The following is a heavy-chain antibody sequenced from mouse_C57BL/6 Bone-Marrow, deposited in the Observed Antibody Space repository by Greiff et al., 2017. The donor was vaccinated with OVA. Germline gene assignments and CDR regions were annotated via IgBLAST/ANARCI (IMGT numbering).Heavy chain of an antibody. CDR1: EYEFPSHD. D-gene: IGHD1-1*01. J-gene: IGHJ1*03. V-gene: IGHV5-2*01. Sequence: EVQVVESGGGLVQPGESLKLSCESNEYEFPSHDMSWVRKTPEKRLELVAAINSDGGSTYYPDTMERRFIISRDNTKKTLYLQMSSLRSEDTALYYCARHARYYGSSLWYFDVWGTGTTVTVSS. CDR3: ARHARYYGSSLWYFDV. CDR2: INSDGGST.